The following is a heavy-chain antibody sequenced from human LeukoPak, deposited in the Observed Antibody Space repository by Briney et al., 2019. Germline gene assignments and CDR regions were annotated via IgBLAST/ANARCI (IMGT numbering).Heavy chain of an antibody. V-gene: IGHV3-48*01. CDR1: GITFSNYR. CDR3: ARHTYSTGSSCYIGDAFDI. D-gene: IGHD2-2*02. Sequence: PGGSLRLSXAASGITFSNYRMNWVGQAPGKGLEWISYISTDSITTFYAHSVRGRFIISRDNANNSLYLQMNGLRVEDTALYYCARHTYSTGSSCYIGDAFDIWGHGTMVTVSS. CDR2: ISTDSITT. J-gene: IGHJ3*02.